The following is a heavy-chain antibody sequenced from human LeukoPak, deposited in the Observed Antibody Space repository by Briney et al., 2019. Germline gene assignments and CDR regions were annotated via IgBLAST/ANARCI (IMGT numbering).Heavy chain of an antibody. CDR1: GFTFSSYG. CDR3: ARSIGVSMVRGVIDAFDI. D-gene: IGHD3-10*01. J-gene: IGHJ3*02. Sequence: GESLRLSCAASGFTFSSYGMSWVRQAPGKGLEWVSAISGSGGSTYYADSVKGRFTISRDNAKNSLYLQMNSLRAEDTAVYYCARSIGVSMVRGVIDAFDIWGQGTMVTVSS. CDR2: ISGSGGST. V-gene: IGHV3-23*01.